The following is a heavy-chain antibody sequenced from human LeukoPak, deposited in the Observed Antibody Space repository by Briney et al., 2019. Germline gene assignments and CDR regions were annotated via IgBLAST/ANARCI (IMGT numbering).Heavy chain of an antibody. CDR2: IDRSDSYT. J-gene: IGHJ6*02. D-gene: IGHD6-6*01. V-gene: IGHV5-10-1*01. CDR1: GYGFTSYW. Sequence: GESLKISCKGSGYGFTSYWISWVRQMPGKGLDWMGRIDRSDSYTNYSPSFQGHVTISADKSISTAYLQWSSLKASDTAMYYCARLLHSSSGRDYYYYGMDVWGQGTTVTVSS. CDR3: ARLLHSSSGRDYYYYGMDV.